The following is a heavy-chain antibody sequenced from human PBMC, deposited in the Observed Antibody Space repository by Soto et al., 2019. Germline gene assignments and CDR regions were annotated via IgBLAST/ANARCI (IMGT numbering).Heavy chain of an antibody. CDR3: ARSRIMITFGGVIVRPFDI. CDR2: INHSGST. D-gene: IGHD3-16*02. CDR1: GGSFSGYY. V-gene: IGHV4-34*01. J-gene: IGHJ3*02. Sequence: QVQLQQWGAGLLKPSETLSLTCAVYGGSFSGYYWSWIRQPPGKGLEWIGEINHSGSTNYNPSLKSRVHISVDTSKHQFSLKLSSVTAADTAVYYCARSRIMITFGGVIVRPFDIWGQGTMVTVSS.